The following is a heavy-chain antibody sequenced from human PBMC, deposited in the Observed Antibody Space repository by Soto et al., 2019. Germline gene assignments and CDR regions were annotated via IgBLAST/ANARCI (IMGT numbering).Heavy chain of an antibody. CDR2: TYYRLMWYN. V-gene: IGHV6-1*01. CDR1: GDSVSRTRGA. CDR3: ARGAHTSLDY. J-gene: IGHJ4*02. D-gene: IGHD1-26*01. Sequence: PLQALSITGERSGDSVSRTRGASNWIRQYPSGGLEWLGRTYYRLMWYNDYVLSVKSRMIINPDTSKTQCSLQLNALTPEDTAGNYCARGAHTSLDYWGQGTLGTLPS.